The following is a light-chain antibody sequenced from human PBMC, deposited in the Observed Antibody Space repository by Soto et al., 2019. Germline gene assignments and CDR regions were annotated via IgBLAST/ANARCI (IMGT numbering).Light chain of an antibody. CDR1: NVGSKA. Sequence: QSVLTQPPSVSEAPGQRVTISCSGSNVGSKAVNWYQQVPGKAPKLLLYYDDMLSSGVSDRFSGSKSGTSASLAISVLQNDDEGDYYCAIWDDSVDGWVFGGGTKLTVL. CDR2: YDD. V-gene: IGLV1-36*01. CDR3: AIWDDSVDGWV. J-gene: IGLJ3*02.